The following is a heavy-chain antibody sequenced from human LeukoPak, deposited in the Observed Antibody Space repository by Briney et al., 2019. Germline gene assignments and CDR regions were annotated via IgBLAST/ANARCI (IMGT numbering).Heavy chain of an antibody. CDR2: IYHSGST. Sequence: RSETLSLTCAVSGGSISSGGYSWSWIRQPPGKGLEWIGYIYHSGSTYYNPPLKSRVTISVDRSKNQFSLKLSSVTAADTAVYYCARSMGYGMDVWGQGTTVTVSS. V-gene: IGHV4-30-2*01. CDR1: GGSISSGGYS. J-gene: IGHJ6*02. D-gene: IGHD6-6*01. CDR3: ARSMGYGMDV.